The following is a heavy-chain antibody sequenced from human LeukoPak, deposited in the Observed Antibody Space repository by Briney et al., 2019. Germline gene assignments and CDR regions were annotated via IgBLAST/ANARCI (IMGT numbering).Heavy chain of an antibody. CDR3: ARVGPPNYCGGDCPAEYFQH. CDR2: IYNAGST. CDR1: GGSISSGGYF. D-gene: IGHD2-21*02. Sequence: PSETLSLTCTVSGGSISSGGYFWSWIRQPVGKGLEWIGRIYNAGSTNYNPSLQSRVTISLDTSKNQFSLKLSSVTAADTAVYYCARVGPPNYCGGDCPAEYFQHWGQGTLVTVSS. V-gene: IGHV4-61*02. J-gene: IGHJ1*01.